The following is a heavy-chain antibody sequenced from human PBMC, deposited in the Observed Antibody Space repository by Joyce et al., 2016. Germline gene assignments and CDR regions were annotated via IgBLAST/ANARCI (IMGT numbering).Heavy chain of an antibody. CDR1: GFTFSNSG. CDR3: AKESPRTTIFQLVPPFDH. D-gene: IGHD3-3*01. CDR2: ISSDGSKK. V-gene: IGHV3-30*18. J-gene: IGHJ4*02. Sequence: VQLEESGGGVVQPGRSLRLSCAASGFTFSNSGMDLVRQGPGQGPEWVAGISSDGSKKFYADSVKVRFTISRDNSKNTLYLQMNGLRAEDTAVYYCAKESPRTTIFQLVPPFDHWGQGALVTVSS.